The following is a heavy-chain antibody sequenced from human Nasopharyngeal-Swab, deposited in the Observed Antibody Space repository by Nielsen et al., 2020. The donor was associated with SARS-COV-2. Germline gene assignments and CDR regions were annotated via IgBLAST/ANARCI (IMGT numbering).Heavy chain of an antibody. V-gene: IGHV1-18*01. J-gene: IGHJ4*02. CDR3: AWEEPALVGATFDY. CDR2: ISAYNGNT. CDR1: GYTFTSYG. Sequence: ASVKVSCKASGYTFTSYGISWVRQAPGQGLEWMGWISAYNGNTNYAQKLQGRVTMTTDTSTSTAYMELSSLRSEDTAVYYCAWEEPALVGATFDYWGQGTLVTVSS. D-gene: IGHD1-26*01.